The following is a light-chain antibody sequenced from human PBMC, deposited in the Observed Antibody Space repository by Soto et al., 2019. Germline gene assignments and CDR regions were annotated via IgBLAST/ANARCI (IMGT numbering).Light chain of an antibody. CDR1: QTVSSSY. CDR2: DTF. J-gene: IGKJ2*01. V-gene: IGKV3-20*01. Sequence: EIGLTQSPGTLSLYPGERVTLSCRASQTVSSSYFGWFQQRPGQAPRLLIYDTFYRATGIPDRFSASGSGTDFTLTIRRLEPEDFAVYYCHQYSGPPYTVGQGNKLEI. CDR3: HQYSGPPYT.